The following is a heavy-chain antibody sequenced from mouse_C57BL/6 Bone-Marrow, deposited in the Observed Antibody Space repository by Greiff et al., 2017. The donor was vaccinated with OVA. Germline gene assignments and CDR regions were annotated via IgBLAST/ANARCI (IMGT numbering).Heavy chain of an antibody. CDR2: IRNKANGYTT. J-gene: IGHJ3*01. CDR1: GFTFPDYY. Sequence: EGMLVELGGGLVQPGGPLSPPCAASGFTFPDYYRSWVRQPPGKALEWLGFIRNKANGYTTEYSAPVKGRFTISRDNSQSILYLQMNALRAEDSATYYCARSGTRFAYWGQGTLVTVSA. V-gene: IGHV7-3*01. CDR3: ARSGTRFAY. D-gene: IGHD3-3*01.